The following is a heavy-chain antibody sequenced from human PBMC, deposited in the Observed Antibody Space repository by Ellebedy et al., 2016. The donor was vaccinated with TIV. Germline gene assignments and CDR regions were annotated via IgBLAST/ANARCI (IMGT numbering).Heavy chain of an antibody. J-gene: IGHJ4*02. V-gene: IGHV1-69*10. Sequence: AASVKVSCKASGGTFSNFVISWVRETPGQGLEWMGGIIPILGITNYARRFQGRVSITADKSSTTANMELSSLTSEDTAIYYCAIGLVMPGSAQYFFDYWGQGTLVTVSS. CDR3: AIGLVMPGSAQYFFDY. CDR2: IIPILGIT. D-gene: IGHD2-2*01. CDR1: GGTFSNFV.